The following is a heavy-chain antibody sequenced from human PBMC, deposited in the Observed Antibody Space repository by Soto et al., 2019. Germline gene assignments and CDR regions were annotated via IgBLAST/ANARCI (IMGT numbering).Heavy chain of an antibody. CDR1: EFTFSRYW. Sequence: GGSLRLSCAASEFTFSRYWMDWVRQAPRKGLEWVATIKHDGSEKYYADSVKGRFTISRDNSKNTLYLQMNSLRAEDTAVYYCAKDSSDSSSSYYYYYGMDVWGQGTTVTVSS. CDR3: AKDSSDSSSSYYYYYGMDV. V-gene: IGHV3-7*01. J-gene: IGHJ6*02. CDR2: IKHDGSEK. D-gene: IGHD6-6*01.